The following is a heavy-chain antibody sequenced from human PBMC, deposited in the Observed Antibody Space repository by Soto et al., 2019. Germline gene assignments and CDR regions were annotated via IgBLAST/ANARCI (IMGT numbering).Heavy chain of an antibody. J-gene: IGHJ4*02. V-gene: IGHV1-69*01. CDR3: ARDGGRHSGGIDY. CDR1: GGTFSSYS. Sequence: QVQLVQSGAEVKKPASSVKVSCKASGGTFSSYSINWVQQAPGQGLEWMGEIIPILGTANYAQKFQGRVTITADESTSTAYMELSSLRSEDTAVYYCARDGGRHSGGIDYWGQGTLVTVSS. D-gene: IGHD1-26*01. CDR2: IIPILGTA.